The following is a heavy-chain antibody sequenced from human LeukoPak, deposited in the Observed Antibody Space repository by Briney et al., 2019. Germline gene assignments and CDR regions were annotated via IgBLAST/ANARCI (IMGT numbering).Heavy chain of an antibody. CDR3: ARDIAGATKGGWFDT. CDR2: MNPNSGNT. Sequence: GASVKVSCKASGYTFTSYDINWVRQATGQGLEWMGWMNPNSGNTGYAQKFRGRVTMTRNTSISTAYMELSSLRSEDTALYYCARDIAGATKGGWFDTWGQGTPVTVSS. CDR1: GYTFTSYD. V-gene: IGHV1-8*01. J-gene: IGHJ5*02. D-gene: IGHD1-26*01.